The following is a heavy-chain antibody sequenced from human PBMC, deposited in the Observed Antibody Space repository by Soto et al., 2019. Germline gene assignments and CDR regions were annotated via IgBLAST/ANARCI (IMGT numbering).Heavy chain of an antibody. CDR1: GFTFSSYA. D-gene: IGHD3-3*01. CDR2: ISGSGGST. Sequence: GGSLRLSCAASGFTFSSYAMSWVRQAPGKGLEWVSAISGSGGSTYYADSVKGQFTISRENSKNTLFLQMNSLRAEDTALYYCAKDRFLEWSPPGFDYWGQGTLVTVSS. J-gene: IGHJ4*02. V-gene: IGHV3-23*01. CDR3: AKDRFLEWSPPGFDY.